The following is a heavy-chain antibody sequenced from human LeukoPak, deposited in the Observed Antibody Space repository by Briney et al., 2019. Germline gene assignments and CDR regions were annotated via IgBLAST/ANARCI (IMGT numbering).Heavy chain of an antibody. CDR1: GFTFSGHW. CDR3: ARVEASGYDYGAFDY. Sequence: GGSLRLSCAVSGFTFSGHWMFWVRQAPGKGLEWVSSTNSGGSVTGYTDSVKGRFTVSRDNAKNTLFLQMNSLSAEDTAVYYCARVEASGYDYGAFDYWGQGTLVTVSS. CDR2: TNSGGSVT. J-gene: IGHJ4*02. D-gene: IGHD5-12*01. V-gene: IGHV3-74*01.